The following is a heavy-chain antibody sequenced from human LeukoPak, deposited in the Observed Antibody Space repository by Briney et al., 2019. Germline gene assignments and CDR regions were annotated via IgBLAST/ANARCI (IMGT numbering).Heavy chain of an antibody. CDR3: AKDSQSHAWSQFDY. D-gene: IGHD2-15*01. CDR2: ISGSGGST. CDR1: GFTFRTYA. J-gene: IGHJ4*02. V-gene: IGHV3-23*01. Sequence: GGSLRLSCAASGFTFRTYAMSWVRQAPGKGLEWVSAISGSGGSTYYADSVKGRFTISRDNSKNTLYLRMNSLRAEDTAVYYCAKDSQSHAWSQFDYWGQGALVTVSS.